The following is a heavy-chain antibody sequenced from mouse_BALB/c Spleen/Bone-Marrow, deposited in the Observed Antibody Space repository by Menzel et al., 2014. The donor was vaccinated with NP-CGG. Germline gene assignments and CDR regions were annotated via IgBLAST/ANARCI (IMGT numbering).Heavy chain of an antibody. J-gene: IGHJ1*01. CDR1: GYTFTDYA. CDR2: ISTYSGNT. CDR3: ERGEGYDGGYFDV. Sequence: QVQLQQSGPELVRPGVSVKISCKGSGYTFTDYAMHWVKQSHAKSLEWIGVISTYSGNTNYNQKFKGKATMTVDKSSSTAYMDLARLTSGVSAIYHGERGEGYDGGYFDVGGAGTPVTVSS. D-gene: IGHD2-2*01. V-gene: IGHV1-67*01.